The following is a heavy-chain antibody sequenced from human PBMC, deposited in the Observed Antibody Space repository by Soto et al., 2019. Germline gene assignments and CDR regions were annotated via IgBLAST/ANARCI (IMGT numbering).Heavy chain of an antibody. CDR1: GFTFSSYW. J-gene: IGHJ6*02. D-gene: IGHD6-6*01. CDR3: ARWDSSSLPYYYYGMDV. Sequence: SLRLSCGASGFTFSSYWMSWVRQAPGKGLEWVANIKQDGSEKYYVDSVKGRFTISRDNAKNSLYLQMNSLRAEDTAVYYCARWDSSSLPYYYYGMDVWGQGTTVTVSS. V-gene: IGHV3-7*01. CDR2: IKQDGSEK.